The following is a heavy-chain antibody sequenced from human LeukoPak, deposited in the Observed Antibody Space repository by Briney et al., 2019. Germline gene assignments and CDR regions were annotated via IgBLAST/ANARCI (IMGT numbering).Heavy chain of an antibody. CDR1: GYSFTAYW. CDR2: IYPNDFDT. CDR3: ARQSPFDGMGDAFDI. D-gene: IGHD3-16*01. Sequence: GESLKISCKGSGYSFTAYWIAWVRQIPGKGLEWMGIIYPNDFDTRYSPSFEGQVTISADKSINTAYLEWSSLKASDTAMYYCARQSPFDGMGDAFDIWGQGTMVTVSS. V-gene: IGHV5-51*01. J-gene: IGHJ3*02.